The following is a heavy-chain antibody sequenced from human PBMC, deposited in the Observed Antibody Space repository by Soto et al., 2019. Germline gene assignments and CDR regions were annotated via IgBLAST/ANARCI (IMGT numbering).Heavy chain of an antibody. D-gene: IGHD2-15*01. Sequence: SVKVSCKASGYTFNSYAISWVRQAPGQGLQWMGGIIPIFHTANYAQKFQARVTMNADESASTAYMELSGLRSEDTAVYYCARVGYCNTTNFMFYYYHYGMEVCGQGTTVNVSS. CDR3: ARVGYCNTTNFMFYYYHYGMEV. V-gene: IGHV1-69*13. CDR1: GYTFNSYA. CDR2: IIPIFHTA. J-gene: IGHJ6*01.